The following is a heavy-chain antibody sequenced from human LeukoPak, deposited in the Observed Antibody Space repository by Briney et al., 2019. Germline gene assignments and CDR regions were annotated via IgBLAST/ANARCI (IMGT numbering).Heavy chain of an antibody. CDR2: MKEDGSEK. J-gene: IGHJ4*02. CDR1: GFSLSSYW. CDR3: ARDYFDY. Sequence: GGSLRLSCVASGFSLSSYWMGWVRQAPGKGLERVANMKEDGSEKHYVDSVKGRFTISRDNAKNSVYLQMNSLRAEDTALYYCARDYFDYWGQGTLVIVSS. V-gene: IGHV3-7*01.